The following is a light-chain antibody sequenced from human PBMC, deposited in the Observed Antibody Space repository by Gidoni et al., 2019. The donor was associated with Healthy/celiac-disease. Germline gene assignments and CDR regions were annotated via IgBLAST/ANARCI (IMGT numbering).Light chain of an antibody. CDR1: HSISSSY. CDR2: GAS. Sequence: EMVLTQSPGTLSLSPGERATLSCRASHSISSSYLAWYQQKPGQAPRLLIYGASSRATGIPDRFSGSGSGTDFTLTISRLEPEDFAVYYCQHYGRSPRYTFGQGTQLETK. J-gene: IGKJ2*01. CDR3: QHYGRSPRYT. V-gene: IGKV3-20*01.